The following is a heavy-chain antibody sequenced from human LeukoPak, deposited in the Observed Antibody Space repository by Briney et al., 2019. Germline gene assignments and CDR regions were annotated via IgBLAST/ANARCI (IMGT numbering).Heavy chain of an antibody. CDR2: IYHSGST. CDR1: GGSISSYY. CDR3: ARDSGEASNAYYYDSSGYYDNY. Sequence: SETLSLTCTVSGGSISSYYWGWIRQPPGKGLEWIGSIYHSGSTYYNPSLKSRVTISVDTSKNQFSLKLSSVTAADTAVYYCARDSGEASNAYYYDSSGYYDNYWGQGTLVTVSS. J-gene: IGHJ4*02. D-gene: IGHD3-22*01. V-gene: IGHV4-38-2*02.